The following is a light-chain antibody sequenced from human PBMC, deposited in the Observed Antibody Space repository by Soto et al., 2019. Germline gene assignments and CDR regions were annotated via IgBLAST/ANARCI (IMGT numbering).Light chain of an antibody. Sequence: ESVFTQAPGTLSLSPGEGATLSCRASQSVSSSYLAWYQQKPGQAPRLLIYGPSRRATGIPDRFSGSGSGTDFTLTISRLEPEDFAVYYCQQYGSSMWTFGQGTKVDIK. V-gene: IGKV3-20*01. CDR1: QSVSSSY. CDR3: QQYGSSMWT. CDR2: GPS. J-gene: IGKJ1*01.